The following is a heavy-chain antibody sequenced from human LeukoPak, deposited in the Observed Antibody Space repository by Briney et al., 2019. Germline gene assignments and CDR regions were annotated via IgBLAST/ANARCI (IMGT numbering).Heavy chain of an antibody. D-gene: IGHD4-17*01. Sequence: PSETLSLTCGVSGTSFTSYYWSWIRQTPGKGLEWIGEVNHSGYTNMNPSLKSRVTISVDTSKNQFSLMMTSVTAADTAVYFCARMTTGLDYWGQGTLVTVSS. CDR1: GTSFTSYY. CDR3: ARMTTGLDY. J-gene: IGHJ4*02. CDR2: VNHSGYT. V-gene: IGHV4-34*01.